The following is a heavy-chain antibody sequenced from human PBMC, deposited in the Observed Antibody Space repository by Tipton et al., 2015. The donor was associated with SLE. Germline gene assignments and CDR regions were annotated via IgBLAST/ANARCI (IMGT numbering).Heavy chain of an antibody. V-gene: IGHV4-34*01. Sequence: TLSLTCAVYGGSFSGYYWSWTRQPLRKGLEWIGEINHSGSTNYNPSLKSRVTISVHTSKNQFSLKVNSVTAADTALYYCAGEASYSSSSLAFDIWGQGTMVTVSS. J-gene: IGHJ3*02. CDR2: INHSGST. CDR3: AGEASYSSSSLAFDI. D-gene: IGHD6-6*01. CDR1: GGSFSGYY.